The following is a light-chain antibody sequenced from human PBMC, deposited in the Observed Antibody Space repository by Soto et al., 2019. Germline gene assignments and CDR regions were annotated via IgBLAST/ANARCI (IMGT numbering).Light chain of an antibody. CDR2: AAS. CDR1: QGISSW. V-gene: IGKV1-12*01. CDR3: QQGHSFPPS. Sequence: DIQMTQSPSSVSASVGDRVTITCRASQGISSWLAWYQQKPWKAPKLLIYAASSLQSGVPPRFSGSGPGTDFTLTISAPQPEDFATYYVQQGHSFPPSFGQGTKVEIK. J-gene: IGKJ1*01.